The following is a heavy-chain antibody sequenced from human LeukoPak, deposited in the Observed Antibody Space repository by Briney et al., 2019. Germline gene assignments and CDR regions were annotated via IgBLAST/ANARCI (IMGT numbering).Heavy chain of an antibody. D-gene: IGHD3-10*01. CDR1: GYTFTGYY. CDR3: ARDHPLWFGELSFLWDI. J-gene: IGHJ3*02. Sequence: AASVKVSCKASGYTFTGYYMHWVRQAPGQGLEWMGGIIPIFGTANYAQKFQGRVTITADESTSTAYMELSSLRSEDTAVYYCARDHPLWFGELSFLWDIWGQGTMVTVSS. V-gene: IGHV1-69*13. CDR2: IIPIFGTA.